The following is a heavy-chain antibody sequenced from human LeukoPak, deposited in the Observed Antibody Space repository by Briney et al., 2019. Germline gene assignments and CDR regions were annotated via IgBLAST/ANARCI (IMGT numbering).Heavy chain of an antibody. J-gene: IGHJ4*02. Sequence: QPGGSLRLSCEASGFTFSSYAMHWVRQAPGKGLEWVALISYDESFRYYADSVKGRFTISRDNSKNTLYLQMNSLRADDTAVYYCARGITYYDFWSGYYTGIDYWGQGTLVTVSS. D-gene: IGHD3-3*01. V-gene: IGHV3-30-3*01. CDR3: ARGITYYDFWSGYYTGIDY. CDR2: ISYDESFR. CDR1: GFTFSSYA.